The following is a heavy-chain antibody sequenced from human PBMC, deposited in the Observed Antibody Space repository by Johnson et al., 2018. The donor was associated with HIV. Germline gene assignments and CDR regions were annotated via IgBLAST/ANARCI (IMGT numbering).Heavy chain of an antibody. D-gene: IGHD2-15*01. CDR1: GFTFDDYG. Sequence: VQLVESGGGVVRPGESLRLSCAASGFTFDDYGMSWVRQAPGKGLVWVSRISSDGVTTTYADSVKGRFTISRDNAKSSLYLQMNSLRAEDTAVYYCERLQSGVADDAFDIWGQGTTVTVSS. CDR3: ERLQSGVADDAFDI. J-gene: IGHJ3*02. V-gene: IGHV3-20*04. CDR2: ISSDGVTT.